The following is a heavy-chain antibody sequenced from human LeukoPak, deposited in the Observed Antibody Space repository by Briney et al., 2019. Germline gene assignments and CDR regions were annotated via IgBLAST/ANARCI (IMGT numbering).Heavy chain of an antibody. CDR2: IYRGGST. CDR3: AREPAKPPYYYYGMDV. J-gene: IGHJ6*02. V-gene: IGHV3-66*01. CDR1: GFTVSSNY. Sequence: GGSLRLSCAASGFTVSSNYMSWVRQAPGKGLEWVSVIYRGGSTYYADSVKGRFTISRDNSKNTLYLQMNSLRAEDTAVYYCAREPAKPPYYYYGMDVWGQGTTVTVSS.